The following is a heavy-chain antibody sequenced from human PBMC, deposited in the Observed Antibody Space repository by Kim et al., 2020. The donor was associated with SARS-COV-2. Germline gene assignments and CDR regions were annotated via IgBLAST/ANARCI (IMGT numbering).Heavy chain of an antibody. Sequence: SVKVSCKASGGTFSSYAISWVRQAPGQGLEWMGGIIPIFGTANYAQKFQGRVTITADESTSTAYMELSSLRSEDTAVYYCARANYVWGSYRYPPEPYASMDVWGQGTTVTVSS. CDR1: GGTFSSYA. V-gene: IGHV1-69*13. CDR2: IIPIFGTA. J-gene: IGHJ6*02. CDR3: ARANYVWGSYRYPPEPYASMDV. D-gene: IGHD3-16*02.